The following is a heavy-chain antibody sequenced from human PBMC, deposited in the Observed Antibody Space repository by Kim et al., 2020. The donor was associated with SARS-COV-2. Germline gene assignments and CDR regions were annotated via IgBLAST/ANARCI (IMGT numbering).Heavy chain of an antibody. Sequence: SETLSLTCTVSGGSISSGGYYWSWIRQHPGKGLEWIGYIYYSGSTYYNPSLKSRVTISVDTSKNQFSLKLSSVTAADTAVYYCARARRGIVVDAFDIWGQGTMATVSS. V-gene: IGHV4-31*03. CDR2: IYYSGST. D-gene: IGHD6-19*01. CDR1: GGSISSGGYY. J-gene: IGHJ3*02. CDR3: ARARRGIVVDAFDI.